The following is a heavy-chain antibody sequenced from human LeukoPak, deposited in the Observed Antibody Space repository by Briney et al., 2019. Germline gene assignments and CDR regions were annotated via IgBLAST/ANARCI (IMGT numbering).Heavy chain of an antibody. J-gene: IGHJ4*02. CDR3: ARGLINRRVVVVPAAILMRQLGPFDY. CDR1: GGSFSGYY. D-gene: IGHD2-2*01. CDR2: INHSGST. Sequence: SETLSLTCAVYGGSFSGYYWSWIRQPPGKGLEWIGEINHSGSTNYNPSLESRVTISVDTSKNQFSLKLSSVTAADTAVYYCARGLINRRVVVVPAAILMRQLGPFDYWGQGTLVTVSS. V-gene: IGHV4-34*01.